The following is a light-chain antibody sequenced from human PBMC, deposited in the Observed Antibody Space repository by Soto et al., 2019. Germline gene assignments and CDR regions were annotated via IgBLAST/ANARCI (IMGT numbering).Light chain of an antibody. CDR1: QAISND. CDR2: AAS. V-gene: IGKV1-6*01. J-gene: IGKJ1*01. Sequence: AIQRAQSPSSLSASVGDRVTITCRPSQAISNDLAWYQQKPGKAPKLLIYAASSLHNGVPSRFSGSGSGSYFTLTVSSLQPEDFATYYCLQDYSYPRTFGQGTKVEIK. CDR3: LQDYSYPRT.